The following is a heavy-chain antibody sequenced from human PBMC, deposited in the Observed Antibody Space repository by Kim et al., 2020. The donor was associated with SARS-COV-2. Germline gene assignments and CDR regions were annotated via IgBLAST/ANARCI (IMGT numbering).Heavy chain of an antibody. Sequence: SVKVSCKASGGTFSSYAISWVRQAPGQGLEWMGGIIPIFGTANYAQKFQGRVTITADESTSTAYMELSSLRSEDTAVYYCARESGYSSSWYRGVYYMDVWGKGTTVTVSS. CDR3: ARESGYSSSWYRGVYYMDV. D-gene: IGHD6-13*01. CDR1: GGTFSSYA. J-gene: IGHJ6*03. V-gene: IGHV1-69*13. CDR2: IIPIFGTA.